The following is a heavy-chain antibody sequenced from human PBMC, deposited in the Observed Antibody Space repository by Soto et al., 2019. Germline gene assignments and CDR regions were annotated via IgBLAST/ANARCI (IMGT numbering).Heavy chain of an antibody. CDR1: GFTFSSYS. CDR2: ISSTSSTI. J-gene: IGHJ4*02. V-gene: IGHV3-48*01. Sequence: GGSLRLSCEASGFTFSSYSMNWVRQAPGKGLEWVSYISSTSSTIYYADSVKGRFTISRDNAKNSLYLQMSSLRAEDTAVYYCVGWYYFEYWGQGTLVTVSS. CDR3: VGWYYFEY. D-gene: IGHD2-8*01.